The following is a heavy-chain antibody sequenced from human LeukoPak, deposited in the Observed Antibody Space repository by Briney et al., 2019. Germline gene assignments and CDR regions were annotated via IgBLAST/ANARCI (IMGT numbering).Heavy chain of an antibody. Sequence: GGSLRLSCAASGFTFDDYAMHWVRQAPGKGLEWVSGISWNSGSIVYADSVEGRFTISRDNAKNSLYLQMNNLRADDTAVYYCARDSPPDYWGQGTLVTVSS. CDR3: ARDSPPDY. CDR2: ISWNSGSI. J-gene: IGHJ4*02. V-gene: IGHV3-9*01. CDR1: GFTFDDYA.